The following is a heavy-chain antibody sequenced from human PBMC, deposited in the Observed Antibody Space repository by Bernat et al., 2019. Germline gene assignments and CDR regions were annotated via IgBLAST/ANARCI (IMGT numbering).Heavy chain of an antibody. D-gene: IGHD2-2*01. CDR1: GFTFSSYG. CDR3: ARLGTRWTREY. V-gene: IGHV3-33*01. Sequence: QVQLVESGGGVVQPGRSLRLSCAASGFTFSSYGMHWVRQAPGKGLEWVAVIWYDGSNKYYADSVKGRFTISRDNSKNTMERQMNSLRAEDTAVYYCARLGTRWTREYWGRGTLVTVSS. CDR2: IWYDGSNK. J-gene: IGHJ4*02.